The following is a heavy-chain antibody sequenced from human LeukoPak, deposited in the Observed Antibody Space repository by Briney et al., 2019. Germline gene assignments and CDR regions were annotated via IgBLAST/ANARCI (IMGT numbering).Heavy chain of an antibody. J-gene: IGHJ4*02. V-gene: IGHV1-18*01. CDR1: GYTLTNYG. D-gene: IGHD2-15*01. Sequence: GASVKVSCKASGYTLTNYGISWVRQAPGQGLEWMGWISAYNGNTNYAQKLQGRVTMTTDTSTSTAYMELRSLGSDDRAVYYCARDLRQVDFAGYCSGSSCDYFDYWGQGTLVTVSS. CDR3: ARDLRQVDFAGYCSGSSCDYFDY. CDR2: ISAYNGNT.